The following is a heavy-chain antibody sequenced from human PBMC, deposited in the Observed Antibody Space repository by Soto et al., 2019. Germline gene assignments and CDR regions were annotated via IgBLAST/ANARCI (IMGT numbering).Heavy chain of an antibody. J-gene: IGHJ6*02. CDR1: GYTFTSYG. D-gene: IGHD6-6*01. V-gene: IGHV1-18*04. CDR3: AREGNLLSIAARTWYYCGMDV. Sequence: ASVKVSCKASGYTFTSYGISWVRQAPGQGLEWMGWISAYNGNTNYAQKLQGRVTMTTDTSTSTAYMELRSLRSDDTAVYYCAREGNLLSIAARTWYYCGMDVWGQGTTVTVSS. CDR2: ISAYNGNT.